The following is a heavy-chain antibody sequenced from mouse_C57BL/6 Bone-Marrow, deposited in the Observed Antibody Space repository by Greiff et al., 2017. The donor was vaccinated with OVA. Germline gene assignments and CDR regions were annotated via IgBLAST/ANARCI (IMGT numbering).Heavy chain of an antibody. Sequence: DVQLQESGAELVRPGASVKLSCTASGFNIKDDYMHWVKQRPEQGLEWIGWIDPENGDTEYASKFQGKATIKADTSSNTAYLQLSSLTSEDTAVYYCTGSDGYLYAYWGQGTLVTVSA. CDR1: GFNIKDDY. J-gene: IGHJ3*01. V-gene: IGHV14-4*01. D-gene: IGHD2-3*01. CDR3: TGSDGYLYAY. CDR2: IDPENGDT.